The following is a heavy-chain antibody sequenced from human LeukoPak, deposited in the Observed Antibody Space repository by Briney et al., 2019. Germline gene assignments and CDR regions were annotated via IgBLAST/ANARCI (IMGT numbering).Heavy chain of an antibody. J-gene: IGHJ4*02. Sequence: PGGSLRLSCAASGFTFSNYAMTWVRQAPGKGLEWVSGISGSGSSTYYADSVKGRFTLSRDYPKSTLCLQMNSLRAEDTAVYFCAKYSGSYYYPPNWDSWGQGTLVTVSS. CDR3: AKYSGSYYYPPNWDS. CDR2: ISGSGSST. CDR1: GFTFSNYA. D-gene: IGHD1-26*01. V-gene: IGHV3-23*01.